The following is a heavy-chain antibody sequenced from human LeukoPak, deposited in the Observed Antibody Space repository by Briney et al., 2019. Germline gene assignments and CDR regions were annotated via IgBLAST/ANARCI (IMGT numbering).Heavy chain of an antibody. Sequence: ASVKVSCKASGGTFSSYAISWVRQAPGQGLEWMGGIIPIFGTANYAQKFQGRVTITADKSTSTACMELSSLRSEDTAVYYCARGGDYGMDVWGKGTTVTVSS. CDR1: GGTFSSYA. J-gene: IGHJ6*04. CDR3: ARGGDYGMDV. CDR2: IIPIFGTA. V-gene: IGHV1-69*06. D-gene: IGHD5-12*01.